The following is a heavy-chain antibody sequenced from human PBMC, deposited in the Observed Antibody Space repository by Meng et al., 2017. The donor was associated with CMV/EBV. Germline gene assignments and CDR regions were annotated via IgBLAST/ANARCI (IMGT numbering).Heavy chain of an antibody. Sequence: ASVKVSCKASGYTFTSYGISWVRQAPGQGLEWMGWISAYNGNTNYAQKLQSRVTMTTDTSTSTAYMELRSLRSDDTAVYYCARRGTIFEYYYGMDVWGQGTMVTVSS. CDR3: ARRGTIFEYYYGMDV. CDR1: GYTFTSYG. V-gene: IGHV1-18*01. J-gene: IGHJ6*02. D-gene: IGHD3-3*01. CDR2: ISAYNGNT.